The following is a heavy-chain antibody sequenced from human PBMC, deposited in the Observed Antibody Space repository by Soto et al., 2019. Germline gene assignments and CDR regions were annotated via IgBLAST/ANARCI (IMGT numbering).Heavy chain of an antibody. Sequence: SETLSLTCTVSGGSISSGGYYWSWIRQHPGKGLEWIGYIYYSGSTYYNPSLKSRVTISVDTSKNQFSLKLGSVTAANTAVYYCAREGIAAAGGLDYWGQGTLVTVSS. D-gene: IGHD6-13*01. V-gene: IGHV4-31*03. CDR1: GGSISSGGYY. CDR2: IYYSGST. J-gene: IGHJ4*02. CDR3: AREGIAAAGGLDY.